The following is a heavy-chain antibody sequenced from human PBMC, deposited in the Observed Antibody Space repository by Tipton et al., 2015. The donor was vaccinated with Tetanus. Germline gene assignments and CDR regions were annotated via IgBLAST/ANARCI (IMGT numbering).Heavy chain of an antibody. CDR2: IYSGGST. Sequence: SLRLSCAASGFTVSSNYMSWVRQAPGKGLEWVSVIYSGGSTYYADSVKGRFTISRDNSKNTLYLQMNSLRAEDTAVCYCTRMGKQGATIPFDYWGQGTLVTVSP. CDR1: GFTVSSNY. V-gene: IGHV3-53*01. D-gene: IGHD1-26*01. J-gene: IGHJ4*02. CDR3: TRMGKQGATIPFDY.